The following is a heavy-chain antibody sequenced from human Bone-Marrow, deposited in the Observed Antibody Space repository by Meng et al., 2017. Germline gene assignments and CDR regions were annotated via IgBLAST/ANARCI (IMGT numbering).Heavy chain of an antibody. CDR1: GGSFSGYY. D-gene: IGHD3-22*01. CDR2: INHSGST. J-gene: IGHJ4*02. V-gene: IGHV4-34*01. Sequence: QVQLQQWGAGLLKPSETLSLTCAVYGGSFSGYYWSWIRQPPGKGLEWIGEINHSGSTNYNPSLKSQVTISVDTSKNQFSLKLSSVTAADTAVYYCAREDRYYYDSRVDYWGQGTLVTVSS. CDR3: AREDRYYYDSRVDY.